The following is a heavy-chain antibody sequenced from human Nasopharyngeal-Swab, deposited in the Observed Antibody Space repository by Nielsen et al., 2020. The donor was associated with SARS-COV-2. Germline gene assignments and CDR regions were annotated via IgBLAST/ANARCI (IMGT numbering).Heavy chain of an antibody. CDR1: GFTFSSYA. Sequence: GGSLRLSCAASGFTFSSYAMSWVRQAPGKGLEWLATINPGGGATYYVDSVKGRITISSDNSKNSAYLQINIRRAEDTAVYYCARGARGDLPSYFDYWGQGTLVTVSS. D-gene: IGHD3-16*01. CDR3: ARGARGDLPSYFDY. V-gene: IGHV3-7*01. CDR2: INPGGGAT. J-gene: IGHJ4*02.